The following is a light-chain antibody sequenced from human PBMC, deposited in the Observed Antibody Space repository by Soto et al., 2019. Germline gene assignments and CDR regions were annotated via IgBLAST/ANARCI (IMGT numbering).Light chain of an antibody. V-gene: IGKV1-5*03. CDR1: QTISSW. J-gene: IGKJ1*01. CDR2: KAS. Sequence: DIQMTQSPSTLSGSVGDRVTITCRASQTISSWLAWYQQKPGKAPKLLIYKASTLKSGVPSRFSGSGSGTEFTLTISSLQPDDFATYYCQEYNTYWRFGQGTKV. CDR3: QEYNTYWR.